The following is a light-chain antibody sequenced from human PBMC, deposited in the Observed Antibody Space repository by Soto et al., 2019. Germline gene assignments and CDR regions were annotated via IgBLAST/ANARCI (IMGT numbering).Light chain of an antibody. V-gene: IGLV2-14*02. Sequence: QSALTQPASVSGSPGQSITISCTGTSSTVGGFNVVSWYQQHPGKAPKVIIYEGIKRPSGVSNRFSGSNSGSTASLTISGLQAEDEADYYCSSHTSSSTRVFGTGTKGTVL. CDR3: SSHTSSSTRV. CDR2: EGI. J-gene: IGLJ1*01. CDR1: SSTVGGFNV.